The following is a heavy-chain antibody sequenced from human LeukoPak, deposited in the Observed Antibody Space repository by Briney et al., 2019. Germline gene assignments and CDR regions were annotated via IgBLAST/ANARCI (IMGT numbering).Heavy chain of an antibody. CDR1: GGSLSSGGYS. CDR3: ARGTPDYYGSGSYYLAYGMDV. CDR2: IYHSGST. D-gene: IGHD3-10*01. Sequence: SQTLSLTCAVSGGSLSSGGYSWRWLRQPPGTGLEWIGYIYHSGSTYYNPSLKSRVTISVDRSKNQFSLKLSSVTAADTAVYYCARGTPDYYGSGSYYLAYGMDVWGKGTTVTVSS. V-gene: IGHV4-30-2*01. J-gene: IGHJ6*04.